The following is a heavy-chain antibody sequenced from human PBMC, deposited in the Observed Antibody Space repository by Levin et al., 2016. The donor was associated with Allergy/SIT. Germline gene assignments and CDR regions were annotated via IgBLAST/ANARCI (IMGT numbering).Heavy chain of an antibody. CDR3: ARQLVGSYVGGGAFDI. V-gene: IGHV5-51*01. Sequence: GGSLRLSCKGSGYSFTSYWIGWVRQMPGKGLEWMGIIYPGDSDTRYSPSFQGQVTISADKSISTAYLQWSSLKASDTAMYYCARQLVGSYVGGGAFDIWGQGTMVTVSS. J-gene: IGHJ3*02. D-gene: IGHD1-26*01. CDR2: IYPGDSDT. CDR1: GYSFTSYW.